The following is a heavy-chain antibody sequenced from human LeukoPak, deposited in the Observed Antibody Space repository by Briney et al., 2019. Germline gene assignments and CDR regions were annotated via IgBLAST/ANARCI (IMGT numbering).Heavy chain of an antibody. CDR1: GGSISSGSYY. D-gene: IGHD3-3*01. CDR2: IYTSGST. Sequence: NPSETLSLTCTVSGGSISSGSYYWSWIRQPAGKGLEWIGRIYTSGSTNYNPSLKSRVTISVDTSKNQFSLKLSSVTAADTAVYYCARDRGTIFGVPLYYYYMDVWGKGTTVTVSS. CDR3: ARDRGTIFGVPLYYYYMDV. J-gene: IGHJ6*03. V-gene: IGHV4-61*02.